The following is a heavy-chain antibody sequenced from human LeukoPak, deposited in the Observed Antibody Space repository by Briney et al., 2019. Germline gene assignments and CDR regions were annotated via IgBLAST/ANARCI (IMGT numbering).Heavy chain of an antibody. CDR1: GFTFSRFA. V-gene: IGHV3-64*01. Sequence: GGSLRLSCAPSGFTFSRFAMHWVRQAPGKGLEYVSTITYNGGRTYYANSVKGRFTISRDNSKNTLYLQMGSLRAEDMAVYYCARERYSGYDFDAFDMWGQGTMVTVSS. J-gene: IGHJ3*02. CDR2: ITYNGGRT. D-gene: IGHD5-12*01. CDR3: ARERYSGYDFDAFDM.